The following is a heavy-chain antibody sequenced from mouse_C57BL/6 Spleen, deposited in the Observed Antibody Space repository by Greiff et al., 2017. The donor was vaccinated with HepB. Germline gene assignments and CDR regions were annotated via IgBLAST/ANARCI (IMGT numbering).Heavy chain of an antibody. CDR1: GYTFTSYT. D-gene: IGHD4-1*01. J-gene: IGHJ2*01. CDR2: INPSSGYP. Sequence: VQLKESGAELARPGASVKMSCKASGYTFTSYTMHWVKQRPGQGLEWIGYINPSSGYPKYNQKFKDKATLTADKSSSTAYMQLSSLTSEDSAVYYCARPITGTSYFDYWGQGTTLTVSS. CDR3: ARPITGTSYFDY. V-gene: IGHV1-4*01.